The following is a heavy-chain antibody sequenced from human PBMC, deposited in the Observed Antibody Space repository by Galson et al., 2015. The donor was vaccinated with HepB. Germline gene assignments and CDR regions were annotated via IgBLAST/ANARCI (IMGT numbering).Heavy chain of an antibody. CDR3: ARDKGPLRFGDSGDNYYDP. V-gene: IGHV3-7*03. D-gene: IGHD3-10*01. CDR1: GFTFSNYW. J-gene: IGHJ5*02. Sequence: SLRLSCAATGFTFSNYWMTWIRQAPGKGLECVANIKEDGTEKYYVDSVKGRFTISRGNAKNSLFLQMNSLRGEDSAVYYCARDKGPLRFGDSGDNYYDPWGRGALVTVSS. CDR2: IKEDGTEK.